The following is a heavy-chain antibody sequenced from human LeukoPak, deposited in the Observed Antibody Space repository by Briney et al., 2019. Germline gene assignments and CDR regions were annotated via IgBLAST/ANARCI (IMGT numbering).Heavy chain of an antibody. V-gene: IGHV3-74*01. Sequence: GGSLRLSCAASGFTFSSFWVHWVRQAPGKGLVWVSRINGDGSSTTYADSVKGRFTISRDNAKNTVYLQMNSLRAEDTAVYYCARPQHGDLYAFDIWGQGTMVTVSS. J-gene: IGHJ3*02. CDR1: GFTFSSFW. D-gene: IGHD4-17*01. CDR3: ARPQHGDLYAFDI. CDR2: INGDGSST.